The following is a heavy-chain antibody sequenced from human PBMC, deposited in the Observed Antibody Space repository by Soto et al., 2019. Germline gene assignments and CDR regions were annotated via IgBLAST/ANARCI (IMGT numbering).Heavy chain of an antibody. Sequence: QVHLQQWGAGLLKPSETLSLTCAVYGGSFSGYYWSWIRQPPGKGLEWIGEINHSGSTNYNPSLKSRVTISSDTSKNQCSLELSSVTAADTAVYYGATALLGALRFFVLVPSFDYWGQGTLVTVSS. CDR3: ATALLGALRFFVLVPSFDY. V-gene: IGHV4-34*01. CDR1: GGSFSGYY. J-gene: IGHJ4*02. D-gene: IGHD2-8*02. CDR2: INHSGST.